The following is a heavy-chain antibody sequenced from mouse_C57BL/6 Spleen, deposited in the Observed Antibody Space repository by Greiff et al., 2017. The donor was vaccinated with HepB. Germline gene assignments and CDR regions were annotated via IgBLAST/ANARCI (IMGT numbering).Heavy chain of an antibody. D-gene: IGHD2-5*01. CDR3: TTKSNYGAY. Sequence: EVKLQHSGAELVRPGASVKLSCTASGFNIKDDYMHWVKQRPEQGLEWIGWIDPENGDTEYASKFQGKATITADTSSNTAYLQLSSLTSEDTAVYYCTTKSNYGAYWGQGTLVTVSA. CDR2: IDPENGDT. J-gene: IGHJ3*01. V-gene: IGHV14-4*01. CDR1: GFNIKDDY.